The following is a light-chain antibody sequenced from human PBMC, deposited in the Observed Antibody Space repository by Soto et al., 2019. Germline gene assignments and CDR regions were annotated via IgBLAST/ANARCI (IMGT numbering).Light chain of an antibody. CDR1: ASHIGANYD. Sequence: QSVLTQPPSVSGAPGQRVTISCTGGASHIGANYDVHWYQQLPGTAPKLLIYGTSNRPSGVPDRFSGSKSGTSASLAITGLQAEDEAHYFCQSYDFTLGAFWVFGGGTKLTVL. CDR2: GTS. J-gene: IGLJ3*02. CDR3: QSYDFTLGAFWV. V-gene: IGLV1-40*01.